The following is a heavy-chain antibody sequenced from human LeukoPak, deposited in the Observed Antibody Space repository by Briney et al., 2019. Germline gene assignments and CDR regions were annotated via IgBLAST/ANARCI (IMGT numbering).Heavy chain of an antibody. CDR1: GFSFSSYW. D-gene: IGHD2-21*01. Sequence: GGSLRLSCAASGFSFSSYWMSWVRQAPGKGLEWVANIKQDGSEKYYVDSVKGRFTISRDNAKNSLYLQMNSLRAEDTAVYYCARAAVINYYYYYYMDVWGKGTTVTVSS. CDR2: IKQDGSEK. J-gene: IGHJ6*03. CDR3: ARAAVINYYYYYYMDV. V-gene: IGHV3-7*01.